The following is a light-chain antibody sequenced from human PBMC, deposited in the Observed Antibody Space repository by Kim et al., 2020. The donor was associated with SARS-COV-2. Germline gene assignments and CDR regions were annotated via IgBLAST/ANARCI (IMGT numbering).Light chain of an antibody. CDR2: EVS. Sequence: QSITISCTGTSSDVGSSNLVSWYQQHPGKAPKLIIYEVSKRPSGVSNRFSGSKSGNTASLTISGLQAEDEADYYCCSYAGSSTLVFGGGTQLTVL. CDR3: CSYAGSSTLV. J-gene: IGLJ2*01. CDR1: SSDVGSSNL. V-gene: IGLV2-23*02.